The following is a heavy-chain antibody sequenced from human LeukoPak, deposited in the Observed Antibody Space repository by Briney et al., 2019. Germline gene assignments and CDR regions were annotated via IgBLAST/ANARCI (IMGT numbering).Heavy chain of an antibody. CDR2: IYFSGNS. J-gene: IGHJ3*01. CDR1: GGSISSFY. Sequence: PSETLSLTCTVSGGSISSFYWSWIRQPPGKGLEWIGYIYFSGNSNYNPSLKSRVTMSVDTSKNQFSLKLSSVTAADTAVYYCASHYYPIGKWAFDVWGQGTMVTVSS. D-gene: IGHD3-10*01. CDR3: ASHYYPIGKWAFDV. V-gene: IGHV4-59*08.